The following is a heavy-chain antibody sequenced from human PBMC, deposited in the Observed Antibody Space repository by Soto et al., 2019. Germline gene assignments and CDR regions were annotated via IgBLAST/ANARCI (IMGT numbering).Heavy chain of an antibody. D-gene: IGHD3-10*01. V-gene: IGHV4-31*03. CDR1: GGSISSGGYY. Sequence: PSETLSLTCTVSGGSISSGGYYWSWIRQHPGKGLEWIGYIYYSGNTYYNPSLKSRVTISVDTSKNQFSLKLSSVTAADTAVYYCARAGGHITMVRGVTKLYYYYGMDVWGQGTTVTVSS. CDR3: ARAGGHITMVRGVTKLYYYYGMDV. CDR2: IYYSGNT. J-gene: IGHJ6*02.